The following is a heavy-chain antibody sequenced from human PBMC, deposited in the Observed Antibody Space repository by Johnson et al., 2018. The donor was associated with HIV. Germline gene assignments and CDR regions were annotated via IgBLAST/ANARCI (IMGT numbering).Heavy chain of an antibody. D-gene: IGHD3-22*01. V-gene: IGHV3-7*05. Sequence: VQLMESGGGLVQPGGSLRLSCAASGFTFSSYWMSWVRQAPGKGLEWVANIKQDGSEKYYVDSVKGRFTISRDNAKNSLYLQMNSLRAEDTAVYYCARERDSSGYYCDAFDIWGQGTMVTVSS. CDR1: GFTFSSYW. CDR3: ARERDSSGYYCDAFDI. J-gene: IGHJ3*02. CDR2: IKQDGSEK.